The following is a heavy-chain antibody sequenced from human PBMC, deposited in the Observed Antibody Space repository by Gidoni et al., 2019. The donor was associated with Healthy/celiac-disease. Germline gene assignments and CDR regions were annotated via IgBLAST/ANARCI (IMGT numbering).Heavy chain of an antibody. Sequence: VQLVETGGGLVQHGRSLRLSCAAPGSTFDDYAMHWVRQAPGKGLEWVSSISWNSGSIGYADSVKGRFTISRDNAKNSLYLQMNSLRAEDTALYYCAKAPSGWYYDAFDIWGQGTMVTVSS. CDR1: GSTFDDYA. V-gene: IGHV3-9*01. CDR2: ISWNSGSI. CDR3: AKAPSGWYYDAFDI. D-gene: IGHD6-19*01. J-gene: IGHJ3*02.